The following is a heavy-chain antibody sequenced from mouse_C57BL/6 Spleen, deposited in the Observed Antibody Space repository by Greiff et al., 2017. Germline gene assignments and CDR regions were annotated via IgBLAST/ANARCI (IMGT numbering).Heavy chain of an antibody. Sequence: EVQVVESEGGLVQPGSSMKLSCTASGFTFSDYYMAWVRQVPEKGLEWVANINYDGSSTYYLDSLKSRFIISRDNAKNILYLQMSSLKSEDTATYYCARDRGSNYVGAMDYWGQGTSVTVSS. CDR1: GFTFSDYY. CDR2: INYDGSST. J-gene: IGHJ4*01. V-gene: IGHV5-16*01. CDR3: ARDRGSNYVGAMDY. D-gene: IGHD2-5*01.